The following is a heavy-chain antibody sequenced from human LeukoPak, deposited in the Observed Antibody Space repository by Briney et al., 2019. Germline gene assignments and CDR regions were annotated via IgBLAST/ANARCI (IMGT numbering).Heavy chain of an antibody. CDR1: GGSFSGYY. CDR3: ASISIAAARKAFDI. J-gene: IGHJ3*02. V-gene: IGHV4-34*01. Sequence: SETLSLTCAVYGGSFSGYYWSWIRQPPGKGLEWIGEINHSGSTNYNPSLKSRVTISVDTSKNQFSLKLSSVTAADTAVYYCASISIAAARKAFDIWGQGTMVTVSS. D-gene: IGHD6-13*01. CDR2: INHSGST.